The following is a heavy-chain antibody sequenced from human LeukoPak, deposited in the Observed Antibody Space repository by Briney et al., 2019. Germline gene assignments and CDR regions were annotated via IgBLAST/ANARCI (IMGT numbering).Heavy chain of an antibody. CDR3: ATGGGYSGYRRYYYLDV. Sequence: ASVKVSCKASGYTFTSYGISWVRQAHGQGLDLIGWSSAYNGSTTYAQEPQGRVTMTTDTATTTAYMELRSLRSDDTAVYYCATGGGYSGYRRYYYLDVWGKGTTVTVSS. J-gene: IGHJ6*03. D-gene: IGHD5-12*01. CDR1: GYTFTSYG. CDR2: SSAYNGST. V-gene: IGHV1-18*01.